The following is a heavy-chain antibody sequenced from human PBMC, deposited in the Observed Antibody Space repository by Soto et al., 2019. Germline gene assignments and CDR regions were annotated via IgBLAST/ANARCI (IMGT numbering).Heavy chain of an antibody. CDR1: GDSFTSYW. Sequence: ESLKISCKGSGDSFTSYWISLVRQMPGKGLEWMGRIDPSDSYTNYSPSFQGHVTISADKSISTAYLQWSSLKASDTAMYYCARSDPVTMIAIWGQGTMVTVSS. CDR2: IDPSDSYT. V-gene: IGHV5-10-1*01. CDR3: ARSDPVTMIAI. D-gene: IGHD3-22*01. J-gene: IGHJ3*02.